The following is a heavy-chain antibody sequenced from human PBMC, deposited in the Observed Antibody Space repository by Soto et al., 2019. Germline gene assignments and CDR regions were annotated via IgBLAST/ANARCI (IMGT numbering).Heavy chain of an antibody. J-gene: IGHJ6*03. Sequence: SETLSLTCTVSGGSISSSSYYWGWIRQPPGKGLEWIGSIYYSGSTYYNPSLKSRVTISVDTSKNQFSLKLSSVTAADTAVYYCARVAVAGTHNYYYYYYMDVWGRGTTVTVSS. V-gene: IGHV4-39*01. CDR3: ARVAVAGTHNYYYYYYMDV. CDR2: IYYSGST. D-gene: IGHD6-19*01. CDR1: GGSISSSSYY.